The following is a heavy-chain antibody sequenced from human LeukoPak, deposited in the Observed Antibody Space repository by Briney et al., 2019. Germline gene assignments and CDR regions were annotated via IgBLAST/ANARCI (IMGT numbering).Heavy chain of an antibody. J-gene: IGHJ4*02. D-gene: IGHD3-16*01. V-gene: IGHV4-38-2*02. CDR3: ARMPGDPRYFDY. CDR1: GYSISSGQY. Sequence: SETLSLTCTVSGYSISSGQYWGWIRQPPGKGLEWIGSIYHSGTTYYNPALKSRDTISVDTSKNQFSLRLSTVTAADTAVYYCARMPGDPRYFDYWGQGTLVTVPS. CDR2: IYHSGTT.